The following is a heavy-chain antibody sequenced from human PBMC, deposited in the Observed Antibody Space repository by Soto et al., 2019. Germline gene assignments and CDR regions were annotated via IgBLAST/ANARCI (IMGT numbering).Heavy chain of an antibody. CDR1: GFTFRNYA. V-gene: IGHV3-30-3*01. CDR2: ISYDGSNK. D-gene: IGHD2-15*01. J-gene: IGHJ6*02. CDR3: ARGDREDIAVVVGVRPGEDGVAV. Sequence: QVQLVESGGGVVQPGRSLRLSCAASGFTFRNYAMHWVRQAPGKGLECVAVISYDGSNKFYRDYVKGRFTISRENSKTTLYVQINSLRYEDTAVYYCARGDREDIAVVVGVRPGEDGVAVWGQGTTVTVSS.